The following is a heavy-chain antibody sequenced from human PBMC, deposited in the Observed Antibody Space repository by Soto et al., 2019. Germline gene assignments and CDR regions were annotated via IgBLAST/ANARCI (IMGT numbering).Heavy chain of an antibody. CDR1: GHSFTAYY. CDR3: APDMIRFLDWLKENYYSGMDV. V-gene: IGHV1-2*02. D-gene: IGHD3-3*01. CDR2: INPNSGGT. J-gene: IGHJ6*02. Sequence: VASVQVSCKASGHSFTAYYMHWVRQAPGQGLEWMGWINPNSGGTKYAQKFQGRVTMTRDTSSRTVYMELSGLRSDDTAVYFCAPDMIRFLDWLKENYYSGMDVWGQGTTVTVSS.